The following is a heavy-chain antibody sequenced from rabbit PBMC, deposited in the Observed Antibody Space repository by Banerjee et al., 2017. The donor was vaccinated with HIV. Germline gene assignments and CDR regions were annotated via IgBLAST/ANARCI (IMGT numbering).Heavy chain of an antibody. V-gene: IGHV1S45*01. CDR3: ARGGGNVYYLYYGMDL. J-gene: IGHJ6*01. Sequence: QEQLKESGGGLVQPGGSLKLSCKASGFDFSSYGISWVRQAPGKGLEWIGYINIHSSDYTAYASWAKGRFTISKTSSTTVTLQMTSLTAADTATYFCARGGGNVYYLYYGMDLWGQGTLVTVS. CDR1: GFDFSSYG. D-gene: IGHD1-1*01. CDR2: INIHSSDYT.